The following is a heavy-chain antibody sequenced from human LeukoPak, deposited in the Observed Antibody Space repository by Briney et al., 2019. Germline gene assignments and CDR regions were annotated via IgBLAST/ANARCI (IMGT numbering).Heavy chain of an antibody. D-gene: IGHD5-12*01. CDR2: ISYDGSNK. J-gene: IGHJ5*02. CDR1: GFTFSNYG. CDR3: AKDPSYSGLPINWFDT. V-gene: IGHV3-30*18. Sequence: GGSLRLSCAASGFTFSNYGRCWVRQAPDKGVELGVLISYDGSNKYYAYSVRRGFILSRHNSTNTLYLQMNSLRAEDTAVYYCAKDPSYSGLPINWFDTWGQGTLGTVSS.